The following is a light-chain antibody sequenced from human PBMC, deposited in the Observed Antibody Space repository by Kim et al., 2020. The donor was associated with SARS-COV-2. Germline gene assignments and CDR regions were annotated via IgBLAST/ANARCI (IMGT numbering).Light chain of an antibody. Sequence: DIVMTQSPPTLSVSPGERATLSCRASQSVSANLAWYQQKPGQAPRLLIQGISTRATGIPVRFSGSGSGTEFTLTINSLQPEDFAIYYCQQYIKWPRTFGQGTKVDIK. CDR1: QSVSAN. CDR3: QQYIKWPRT. J-gene: IGKJ1*01. V-gene: IGKV3-15*01. CDR2: GIS.